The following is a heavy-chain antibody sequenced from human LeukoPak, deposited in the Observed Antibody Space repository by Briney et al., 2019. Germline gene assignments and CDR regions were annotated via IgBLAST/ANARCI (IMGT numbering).Heavy chain of an antibody. J-gene: IGHJ4*02. CDR3: AKDPGGPIAVAGLDY. CDR2: ISWNSGSI. D-gene: IGHD6-19*01. CDR1: GFTFDDYA. V-gene: IGHV3-9*01. Sequence: GRSLRLSCAASGFTFDDYAMHWVRQAPGKGLEWVSGISWNSGSIGYADSVKGRFTISRDNAKNSLYLQMNSLRAEDTALYYCAKDPGGPIAVAGLDYWGQGTLVTVSS.